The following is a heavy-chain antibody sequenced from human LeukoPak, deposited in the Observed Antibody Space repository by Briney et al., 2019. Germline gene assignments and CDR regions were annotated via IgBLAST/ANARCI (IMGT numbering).Heavy chain of an antibody. D-gene: IGHD3-22*01. CDR3: ARVKKSYGITMIVVPQMAFDI. Sequence: PSETLSLTCTVSGGSISSSSYYWGWIRQPPGKGLEWIGSIYYSGSTYYNPSLKSRVTISVDTSKNQFSLKLSSVTAADTAVYYCARVKKSYGITMIVVPQMAFDIWGQGTMVTVSS. CDR1: GGSISSSSYY. J-gene: IGHJ3*02. CDR2: IYYSGST. V-gene: IGHV4-39*07.